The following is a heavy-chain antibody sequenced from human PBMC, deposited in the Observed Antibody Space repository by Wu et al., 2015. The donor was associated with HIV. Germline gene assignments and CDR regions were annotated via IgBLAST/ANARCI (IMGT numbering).Heavy chain of an antibody. CDR2: IIPLFGTT. CDR3: ARWANWNYGYYYYYMDV. V-gene: IGHV1-69*05. Sequence: QVQLVQSGAEVKKPGSSVKISCKASGNTFNAINWVRQAPGQGLEWMGGIIPLFGTTDYAQIFQGRVSITTDESTTTAYMRLSSLRSEDTAVYYCARWANWNYGYYYYYMDVWGKGTTVTVSS. D-gene: IGHD1-7*01. CDR1: GNTFNA. J-gene: IGHJ6*03.